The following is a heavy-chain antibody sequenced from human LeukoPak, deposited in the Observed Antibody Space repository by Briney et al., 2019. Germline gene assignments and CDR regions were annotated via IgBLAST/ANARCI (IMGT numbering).Heavy chain of an antibody. CDR3: AKVGDFWSTTNFDY. CDR1: GLTFSSYA. CDR2: ISGSGGST. Sequence: GGPVRLFCTASGLTFSSYAMSWLREAPGKAVECVSAISGSGGSTYYADSVKCRFTISRDNSKNTLYLQMNSLRAEDTAVYYCAKVGDFWSTTNFDYWGQGTLVTVSS. J-gene: IGHJ4*02. V-gene: IGHV3-23*01. D-gene: IGHD3-3*01.